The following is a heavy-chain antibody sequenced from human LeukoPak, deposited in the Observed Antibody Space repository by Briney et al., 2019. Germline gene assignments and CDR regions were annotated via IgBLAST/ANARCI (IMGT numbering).Heavy chain of an antibody. CDR3: ARLSGYDWESFYDY. CDR2: INHGGST. CDR1: GVSISSSNSY. Sequence: SETLSLTCTVSGVSISSSNSYWGWIRQPPGKGLEWIGEINHGGSTTYNPSLQSRVTMSVDTSTNQISLKMTSVTAADTAVYYCARLSGYDWESFYDYWGQGTLVTVSS. V-gene: IGHV4-39*07. D-gene: IGHD5-12*01. J-gene: IGHJ4*02.